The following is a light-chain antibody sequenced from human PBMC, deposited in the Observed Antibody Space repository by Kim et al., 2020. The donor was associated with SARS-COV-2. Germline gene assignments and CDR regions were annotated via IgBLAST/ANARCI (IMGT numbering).Light chain of an antibody. V-gene: IGLV2-14*03. CDR1: SSDIGGYKS. CDR2: DVT. CDR3: SSYTAASTWV. Sequence: QSVLTQPASVSGSPGQSITISCIGSSSDIGGYKSVSWYQQHPGKPPKLMISDVTKRPSGVSNRFSGSKSGNTASLTISGLQADDEADYYCSSYTAASTWVFGGGTKVTV. J-gene: IGLJ2*01.